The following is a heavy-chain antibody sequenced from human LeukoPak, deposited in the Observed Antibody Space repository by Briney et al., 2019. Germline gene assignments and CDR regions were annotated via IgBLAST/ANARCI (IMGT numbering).Heavy chain of an antibody. CDR2: IVVGSGNT. D-gene: IGHD3-3*01. V-gene: IGHV1-58*01. CDR3: AANPNYDFWSGPFGLNDY. Sequence: GASVNVSCKASGFTFTSSAVQWVRQARGQRLEWIGWIVVGSGNTNYAQKFQERVTITRDMSTSTAYMELSSLRSEDTAVYYCAANPNYDFWSGPFGLNDYWGQGTLVTVSS. J-gene: IGHJ4*02. CDR1: GFTFTSSA.